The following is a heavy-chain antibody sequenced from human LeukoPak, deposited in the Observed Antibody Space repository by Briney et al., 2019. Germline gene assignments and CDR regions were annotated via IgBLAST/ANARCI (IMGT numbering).Heavy chain of an antibody. Sequence: GESLKISCKGSGYTFISFWIGWVRQMPGKGPEWLGMIFPDDSDTRYSPSFQGQVTISVDKPLCTAYLHWSSLKASDTAMYYCTRSTRMTNPDYWGQGTQVTVSS. D-gene: IGHD4-11*01. V-gene: IGHV5-51*01. CDR3: TRSTRMTNPDY. J-gene: IGHJ4*02. CDR1: GYTFISFW. CDR2: IFPDDSDT.